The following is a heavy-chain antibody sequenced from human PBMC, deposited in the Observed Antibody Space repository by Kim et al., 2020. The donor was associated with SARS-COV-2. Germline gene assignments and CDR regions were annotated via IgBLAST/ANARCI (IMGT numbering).Heavy chain of an antibody. CDR3: AKDGGDCSSTSCYLVMDY. CDR1: GFTFSSYG. V-gene: IGHV3-30*18. J-gene: IGHJ4*02. CDR2: ISYDGSNK. D-gene: IGHD2-2*01. Sequence: GGSLRLSCAASGFTFSSYGMHWVRQAPGKGLEWVAVISYDGSNKYYADSVKGRFTISRDNSKNTLYLQMNSLRAEDTAVYYCAKDGGDCSSTSCYLVMDYWGQGTLVTVSS.